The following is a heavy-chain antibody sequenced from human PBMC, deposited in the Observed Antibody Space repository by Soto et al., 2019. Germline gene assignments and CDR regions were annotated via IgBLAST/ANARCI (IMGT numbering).Heavy chain of an antibody. D-gene: IGHD1-20*01. CDR1: GFTFSSYA. J-gene: IGHJ4*02. CDR3: ARAISGYNAPLDH. CDR2: ITGSGDAT. V-gene: IGHV3-23*01. Sequence: EVQLLESGGGLVQPGGSLRLYCAASGFTFSSYAMNWVRQAPGKGLEWVSVITGSGDATYYADSVKGRFTISRDNSKNTLYVQMNSLGAEDTAVYYCARAISGYNAPLDHWGQGTRVSGSS.